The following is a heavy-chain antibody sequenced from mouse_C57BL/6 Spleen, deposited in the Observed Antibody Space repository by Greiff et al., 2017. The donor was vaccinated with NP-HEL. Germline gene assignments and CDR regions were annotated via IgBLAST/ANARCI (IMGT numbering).Heavy chain of an antibody. J-gene: IGHJ2*01. V-gene: IGHV1-66*01. CDR3: ARDGSTHFDY. CDR2: IYPGSGNT. CDR1: GYSFTSYY. Sequence: VQLQQSGPELVKPGASVKISCKASGYSFTSYYIHWVKQRPGQGLEWIGWIYPGSGNTKYNEKFKGKATLTAVTSSSTAYMQLSSLTSEDSAVYYCARDGSTHFDYWGQGTTLTVSS. D-gene: IGHD1-1*01.